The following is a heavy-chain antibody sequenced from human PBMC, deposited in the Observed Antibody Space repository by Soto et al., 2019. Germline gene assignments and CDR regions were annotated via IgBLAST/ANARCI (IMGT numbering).Heavy chain of an antibody. D-gene: IGHD3-10*01. J-gene: IGHJ5*02. Sequence: QVQLVQSGAEVKKPGSSVQVSCKASGGTFSSYTISWVRQAPGQGLEWMGRIIPILGIANYAQKFQGRVTITADKSTSTAYMELSSLRSEDTAVYYCAREGSGSYGFDPWGQGTLVTVSS. CDR1: GGTFSSYT. CDR3: AREGSGSYGFDP. V-gene: IGHV1-69*08. CDR2: IIPILGIA.